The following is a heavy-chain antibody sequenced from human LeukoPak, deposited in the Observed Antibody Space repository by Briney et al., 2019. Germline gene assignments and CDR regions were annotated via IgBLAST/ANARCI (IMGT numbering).Heavy chain of an antibody. CDR3: ARLWQIGY. Sequence: GSLSLSCAASGFTFSNYWMSWVRQAPGKGLEWVANIKEDGSEKYYVDSVKGRFTISRDNAKNSVYLQMNSLRVEDTAVYYCARLWQIGYWGQGTLVTVYS. CDR2: IKEDGSEK. D-gene: IGHD2-21*01. J-gene: IGHJ4*02. CDR1: GFTFSNYW. V-gene: IGHV3-7*01.